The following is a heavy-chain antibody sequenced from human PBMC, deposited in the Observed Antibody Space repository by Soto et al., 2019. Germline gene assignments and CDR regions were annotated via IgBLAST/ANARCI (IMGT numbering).Heavy chain of an antibody. J-gene: IGHJ5*02. Sequence: QVQLVQSGAEVTKPGSSVKVSCKASGGTFRSYAISWVRQAPGQGLEWMGGIIPIFGTANYAQKFQGRVTITADESTSTAYMELSSLRSEDTAGYYCARHTVTTGWFDPWCQGTLGTVSS. CDR2: IIPIFGTA. V-gene: IGHV1-69*12. D-gene: IGHD4-17*01. CDR1: GGTFRSYA. CDR3: ARHTVTTGWFDP.